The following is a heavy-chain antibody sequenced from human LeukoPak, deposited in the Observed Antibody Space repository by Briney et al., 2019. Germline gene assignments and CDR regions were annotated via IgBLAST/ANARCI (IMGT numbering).Heavy chain of an antibody. CDR3: AREHHYDSSGYYPRPFDY. CDR1: GFSFSSYA. Sequence: GGSLRLSCAASGFSFSSYAMIWVRQAPGKGLEWVAVISYDGSNKYYADSVKGRFTISRDNSKNTLYLQMNSLRAEDTAVYYCAREHHYDSSGYYPRPFDYWGQGTLVTVSS. V-gene: IGHV3-30*04. D-gene: IGHD3-22*01. CDR2: ISYDGSNK. J-gene: IGHJ4*02.